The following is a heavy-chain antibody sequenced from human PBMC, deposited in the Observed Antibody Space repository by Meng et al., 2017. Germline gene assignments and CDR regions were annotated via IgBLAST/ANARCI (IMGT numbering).Heavy chain of an antibody. CDR3: AKEGCSGGSFYV. CDR1: GFTFSSYA. J-gene: IGHJ4*02. D-gene: IGHD2-15*01. V-gene: IGHV3-23*01. Sequence: GESLKISCAASGFTFSSYAMSWVRQAPGKGLEWVSAISGSGGSTYYADSVKGRFTISRDNSKNTLYLQMNSLRAEDTAVYYCAKEGCSGGSFYVWGQGTLVTVSS. CDR2: ISGSGGST.